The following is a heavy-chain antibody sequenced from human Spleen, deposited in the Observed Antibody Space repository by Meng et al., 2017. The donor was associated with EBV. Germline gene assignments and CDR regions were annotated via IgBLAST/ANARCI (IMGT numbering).Heavy chain of an antibody. V-gene: IGHV4-34*01. CDR1: GGSSSGSD. D-gene: IGHD6-19*01. CDR3: ATWNNNGWYYGY. Sequence: VQFQRSGAGLLKPSETLSPTCAVYGGSSSGSDWSWIRQPPGKGLEWIGEINLGGNTNYNPSLKSRVSISVDTSKNHFPLKVDSVTAADTAVYYCATWNNNGWYYGYWGQGTLVTVSS. J-gene: IGHJ4*01. CDR2: INLGGNT.